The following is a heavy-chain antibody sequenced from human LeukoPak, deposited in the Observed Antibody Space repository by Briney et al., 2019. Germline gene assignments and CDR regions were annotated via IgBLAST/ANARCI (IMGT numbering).Heavy chain of an antibody. CDR2: IYYSGST. J-gene: IGHJ4*02. CDR1: GGSISSSSYY. V-gene: IGHV4-39*01. D-gene: IGHD5-24*01. Sequence: PSDTLSLTCTVSGGSISSSSYYWDWIRQPPGKGLEWIESIYYSGSTYYNPSLKSRVTISVDTSKKQLSLKLSSVTAADTAVYYCARQDDYNFDYWGQRTLVTVSS. CDR3: ARQDDYNFDY.